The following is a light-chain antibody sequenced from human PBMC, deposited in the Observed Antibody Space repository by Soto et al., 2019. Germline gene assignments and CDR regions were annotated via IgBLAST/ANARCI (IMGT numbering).Light chain of an antibody. J-gene: IGLJ3*02. CDR3: CSYVDTDTWV. CDR2: GVS. Sequence: SALTQPRSVSGSPGQSVTISCTGTNSDVGGYNYVSWYQQYPGKVPKLMISGVSERPSGVPDRFSGSKSGNTASLTISGLQAEDEADYYCCSYVDTDTWVFGGGTKLTVL. V-gene: IGLV2-11*01. CDR1: NSDVGGYNY.